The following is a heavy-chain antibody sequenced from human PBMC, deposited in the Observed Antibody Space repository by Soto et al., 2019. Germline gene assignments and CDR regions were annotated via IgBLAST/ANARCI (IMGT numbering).Heavy chain of an antibody. CDR3: ARATASSGWHYYFDY. CDR2: IIPILGIA. D-gene: IGHD6-19*01. J-gene: IGHJ4*02. CDR1: GGTLSSYT. V-gene: IGHV1-69*02. Sequence: ASVEVSCKASGGTLSSYTISWVRQAPGQGLEWMGRIIPILGIANYAQKFQGRVTITADKSTSTAYMELSSLRSEDTAVYYCARATASSGWHYYFDYWGQGTLVTVSS.